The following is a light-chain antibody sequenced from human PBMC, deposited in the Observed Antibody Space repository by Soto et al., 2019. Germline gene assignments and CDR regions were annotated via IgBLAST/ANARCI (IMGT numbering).Light chain of an antibody. V-gene: IGKV3-20*01. CDR2: GAS. CDR3: QQYGSSPHT. CDR1: ESVSSNY. J-gene: IGKJ2*01. Sequence: EIVLTQSPGTLSLSPGERATLSCRASESVSSNYLAWFQQKPGQSPRLLIFGASNRATGFPDRFSGSGSGTDFTLTISRLEPDDFAVYCCQQYGSSPHTFGQGTKREIK.